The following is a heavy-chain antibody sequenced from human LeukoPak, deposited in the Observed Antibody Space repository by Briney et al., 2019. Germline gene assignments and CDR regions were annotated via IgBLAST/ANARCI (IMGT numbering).Heavy chain of an antibody. CDR2: MNPNSGNT. D-gene: IGHD3-16*02. Sequence: ASVKVSCKASGYTFTSYDINWVRQATGQGLEWMGWMNPNSGNTGYAQKFQGRVTMTRNTSISTAYMELSSLRSEDTAVYYCATGVGMITFGGVIAPDYWGQGTLVTVSS. J-gene: IGHJ4*02. CDR1: GYTFTSYD. V-gene: IGHV1-8*01. CDR3: ATGVGMITFGGVIAPDY.